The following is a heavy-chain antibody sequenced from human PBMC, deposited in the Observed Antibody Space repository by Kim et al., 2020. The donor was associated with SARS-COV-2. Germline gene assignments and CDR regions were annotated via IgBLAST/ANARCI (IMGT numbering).Heavy chain of an antibody. Sequence: SETLSLTCTVSGGSISTRNYYWGWIRQPPGKGLEWIGSIYYSGTTYYNPSLQSRVTISVDTYKNQFSLKLSSVTAADTAVYYCATTPRDCSTTSCYDRRIDCWGQGTLVTVSS. CDR3: ATTPRDCSTTSCYDRRIDC. J-gene: IGHJ4*02. CDR2: IYYSGTT. D-gene: IGHD2-2*01. CDR1: GGSISTRNYY. V-gene: IGHV4-39*01.